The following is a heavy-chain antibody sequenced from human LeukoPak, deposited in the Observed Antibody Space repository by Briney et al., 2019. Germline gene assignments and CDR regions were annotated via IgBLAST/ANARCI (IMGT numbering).Heavy chain of an antibody. CDR2: INHSGST. CDR3: ARVPAMDGNYYYYYGMDV. V-gene: IGHV4-34*01. D-gene: IGHD5-18*01. J-gene: IGHJ6*02. Sequence: PSETLSLTCAVYGGSFSGYWWCWIRQPPGKGLEWIGEINHSGSTNYNPSLKSRVTISVDTSKNQFPLNLSSVTAADTAVYYCARVPAMDGNYYYYYGMDVWGQGTTVTVSS. CDR1: GGSFSGYW.